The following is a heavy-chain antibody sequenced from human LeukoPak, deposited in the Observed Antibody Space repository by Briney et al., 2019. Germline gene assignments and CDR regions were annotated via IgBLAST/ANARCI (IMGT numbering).Heavy chain of an antibody. CDR3: ARMVRYYYDSSGYYPFDY. Sequence: PSETLSLTCAVYGGSFSGYYWSWIRQPPGKGLEWIGEINHSGSTNYNPSLKSRVTISVDTSKNQSSLKLSSVTAADTAVYYCARMVRYYYDSSGYYPFDYWGQGTLVTVSS. J-gene: IGHJ4*02. CDR1: GGSFSGYY. CDR2: INHSGST. V-gene: IGHV4-34*01. D-gene: IGHD3-22*01.